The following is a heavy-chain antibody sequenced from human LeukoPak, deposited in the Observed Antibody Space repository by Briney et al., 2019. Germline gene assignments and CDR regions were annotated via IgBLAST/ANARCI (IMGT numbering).Heavy chain of an antibody. V-gene: IGHV3-74*01. CDR3: AKEGARGLAAASTKWFDP. J-gene: IGHJ5*02. D-gene: IGHD6-25*01. CDR2: INSDGSST. CDR1: GFTFSGYW. Sequence: TGGTLRLSSAASGFTFSGYWMHWVPQAPGQGRVWVSRINSDGSSTSYADSVKGRFTISRDNATNTMDLPMNSLSAEDTAVYYGAKEGARGLAAASTKWFDPWGQGTLVTVSS.